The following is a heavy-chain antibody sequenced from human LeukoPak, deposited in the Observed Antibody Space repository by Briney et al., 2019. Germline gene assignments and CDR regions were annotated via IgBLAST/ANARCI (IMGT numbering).Heavy chain of an antibody. CDR3: ARLDRADYSTSPVPYYNYYMNA. J-gene: IGHJ6*03. CDR1: GFTFSSYS. CDR2: ISSSSSTI. V-gene: IGHV3-48*01. Sequence: PGRSLRLSCAASGFTFSSYSMNWVRQAPGKGLEWVSYISSSSSTIYYADSVKGRFTISRDNAKNSLYLQMNSLRAEDTAVYYCARLDRADYSTSPVPYYNYYMNAWDKGTTVIVSS. D-gene: IGHD6-13*01.